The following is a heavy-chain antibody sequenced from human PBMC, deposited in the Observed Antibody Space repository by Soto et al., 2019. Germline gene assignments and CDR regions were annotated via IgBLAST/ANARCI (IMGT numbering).Heavy chain of an antibody. CDR2: IYYSGST. CDR3: ATVAGNYYYGMDV. V-gene: IGHV4-39*02. CDR1: GCATNRKTNI. J-gene: IGHJ6*02. Sequence: AETLSHKCTISGCATNRKTNIPSWIRQPPGKGLEWIGSIYYSGSTYYNPSLKSRVTISVDTSKNHFSLKLNSVTAADTAVYYCATVAGNYYYGMDVWGQGTTVT. D-gene: IGHD6-19*01.